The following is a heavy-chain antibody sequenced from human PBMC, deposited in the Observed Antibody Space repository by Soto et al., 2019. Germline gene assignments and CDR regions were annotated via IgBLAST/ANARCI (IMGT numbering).Heavy chain of an antibody. D-gene: IGHD3-16*02. CDR3: ARDSRFGGVITYYGMDV. CDR1: GYTFTSYY. CDR2: INPSGGST. V-gene: IGHV1-46*03. J-gene: IGHJ6*02. Sequence: ASVKXSCNASGYTFTSYYMHWVRQAPGQGLEWMGIINPSGGSTSYAQKFQGRVTMTRDTSTSTVYMELSSLRSEDTAVYYCARDSRFGGVITYYGMDVWGQGTTVTVSS.